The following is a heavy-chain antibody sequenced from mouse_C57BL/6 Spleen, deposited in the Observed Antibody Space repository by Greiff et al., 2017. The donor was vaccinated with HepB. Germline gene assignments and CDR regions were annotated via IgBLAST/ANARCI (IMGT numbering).Heavy chain of an antibody. D-gene: IGHD3-2*02. Sequence: VKLVESGAELARPGASVKMSCKASGYTFTSYTMHWVKQRPGQGLEWIGYINPSSGYTKYNQKFKDKATLTADKSSSTAYMQLSSLTSEDSAVYYCARDSSGPAWFAYWGQGTLVTVSA. J-gene: IGHJ3*01. CDR1: GYTFTSYT. CDR3: ARDSSGPAWFAY. CDR2: INPSSGYT. V-gene: IGHV1-4*01.